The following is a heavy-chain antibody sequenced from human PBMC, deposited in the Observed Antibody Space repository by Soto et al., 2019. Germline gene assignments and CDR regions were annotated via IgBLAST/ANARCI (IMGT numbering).Heavy chain of an antibody. CDR3: ARDLQSYGTHDM. CDR2: IYHSGST. J-gene: IGHJ4*02. V-gene: IGHV4-38-2*02. D-gene: IGHD4-17*01. Sequence: SETLSLTCAVSGYSISSGYYWGWIRQPPGKGLEWIGSIYHSGSTYYNPSLKSRVAISVDTSKKQFSLKLSSVTAADTAVYYCARDLQSYGTHDMGGQGTLVKVSS. CDR1: GYSISSGYY.